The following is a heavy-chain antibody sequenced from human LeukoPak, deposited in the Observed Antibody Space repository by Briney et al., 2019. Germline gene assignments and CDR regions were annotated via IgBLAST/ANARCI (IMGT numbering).Heavy chain of an antibody. CDR3: ARATTPSLVVAGKY. J-gene: IGHJ4*02. CDR2: IHSDGSTT. V-gene: IGHV3-74*01. CDR1: GFTFSNYW. Sequence: GGSLRLSCSASGFTFSNYWMLYLRPPPGEGLVCVLRIHSDGSTTIYAASVKGRFTISRDNAKNTLYLQMNNLRPEDTAVYYCARATTPSLVVAGKYWGEGTLVTVSS. D-gene: IGHD6-19*01.